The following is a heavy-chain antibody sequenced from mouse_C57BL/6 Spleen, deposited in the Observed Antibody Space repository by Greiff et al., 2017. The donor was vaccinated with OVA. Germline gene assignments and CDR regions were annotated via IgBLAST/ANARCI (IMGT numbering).Heavy chain of an antibody. V-gene: IGHV1-9*01. CDR2: ILPGSGST. D-gene: IGHD2-4*01. Sequence: VQLKQSGAELMKPGASVKLSCKATGYTFTGYWIEWVKQRPGHGLEWIGEILPGSGSTNYNEKFKGKATFTADTSSNTAYMQLSSLTTEDSAIYYCARSTDDYDYDEDAMDYWGQGTSVTVSS. J-gene: IGHJ4*01. CDR3: ARSTDDYDYDEDAMDY. CDR1: GYTFTGYW.